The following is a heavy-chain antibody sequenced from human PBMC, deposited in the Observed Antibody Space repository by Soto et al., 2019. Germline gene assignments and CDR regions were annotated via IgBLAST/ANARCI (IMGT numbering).Heavy chain of an antibody. V-gene: IGHV3-23*01. Sequence: EVQLLESGGGLVQPGGSLRLSCAASGFTFSSYAMSWVRQAPGKGLEWVSAISGSGGSTYYAESVKGRFTISRDNSKNTLYLQMNSLRAEDTAVYYCAKVLRYFDWLSAEPYYFDYWGQGTLVTVSS. CDR2: ISGSGGST. CDR3: AKVLRYFDWLSAEPYYFDY. J-gene: IGHJ4*02. CDR1: GFTFSSYA. D-gene: IGHD3-9*01.